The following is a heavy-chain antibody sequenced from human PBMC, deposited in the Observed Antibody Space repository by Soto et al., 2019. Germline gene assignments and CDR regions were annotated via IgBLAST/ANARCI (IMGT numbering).Heavy chain of an antibody. CDR1: GGTFSSYA. J-gene: IGHJ4*02. D-gene: IGHD6-13*01. CDR2: IIPIFVTA. Sequence: QVQLVQSGAEVKKPGSSVKVSCKASGGTFSSYAISWVRQAPGQGLEWMGGIIPIFVTANYAQKFQGRVTITADKSTSTAFMELSSLRSEDTAVYYCAREWEPSAAGPAPLFDYWGQGTLVTVSS. CDR3: AREWEPSAAGPAPLFDY. V-gene: IGHV1-69*06.